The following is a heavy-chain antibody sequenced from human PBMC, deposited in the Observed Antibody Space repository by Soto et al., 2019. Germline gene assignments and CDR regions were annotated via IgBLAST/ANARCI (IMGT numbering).Heavy chain of an antibody. CDR3: ARGVAGSGFDL. V-gene: IGHV6-1*01. J-gene: IGHJ4*02. CDR2: TYYRSNWRH. CDR1: GDSVSSNTAA. Sequence: SQTLSLTCAISGDSVSSNTAAWNWMRSSPSRGLEWLGRTYYRSNWRHDYAVSVKSRITVNPDTSKNHFSLQLNSVTPDDTAVYYCARGVAGSGFDLWGQGTLVTSPQ. D-gene: IGHD6-19*01.